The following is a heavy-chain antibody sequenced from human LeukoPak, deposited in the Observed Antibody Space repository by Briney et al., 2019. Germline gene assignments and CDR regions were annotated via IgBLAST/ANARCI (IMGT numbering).Heavy chain of an antibody. J-gene: IGHJ4*02. CDR1: GFTFSSHA. Sequence: GGSLRLSCGASGFTFSSHAMNWVRQAPGKRLEWVSAISDSGGRTYYADPVKGRFTISRDNSKNTLYLQMNSLRAEDTAVYYCARGWGIAAALYYFDYWGQGTLVTVST. CDR2: ISDSGGRT. CDR3: ARGWGIAAALYYFDY. D-gene: IGHD6-13*01. V-gene: IGHV3-23*01.